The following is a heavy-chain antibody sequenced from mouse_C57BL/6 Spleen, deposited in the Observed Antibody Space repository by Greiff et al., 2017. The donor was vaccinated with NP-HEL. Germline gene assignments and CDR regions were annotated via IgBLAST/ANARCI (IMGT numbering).Heavy chain of an antibody. D-gene: IGHD3-2*02. CDR3: ARVTAQAIAMDY. Sequence: VQLQQSGPELVKPGASVKISCKASGYSFTDYNMNWVQQSNGKSLEWIGVINTNYGTNSYNQKFKGKATLTVDQSSSTAYMQLNSLTSEDSAFYYCARVTAQAIAMDYWGQGTSVTVSS. CDR2: INTNYGTN. CDR1: GYSFTDYN. J-gene: IGHJ4*01. V-gene: IGHV1-39*01.